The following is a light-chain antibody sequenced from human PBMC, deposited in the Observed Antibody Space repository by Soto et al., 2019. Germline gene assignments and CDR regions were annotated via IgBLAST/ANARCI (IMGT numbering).Light chain of an antibody. CDR2: GAS. CDR3: KQSYSAPRT. Sequence: EIVLTQSPGTLSLSPGERATLSCRASQSVSSSYLAWYQQKPGQAPRLLMYGASSRATGIQDRFSGSGSGTDFTLTIKSLQPEDFATYYCKQSYSAPRTFGQGTKVDIK. CDR1: QSVSSSY. J-gene: IGKJ1*01. V-gene: IGKV3-20*01.